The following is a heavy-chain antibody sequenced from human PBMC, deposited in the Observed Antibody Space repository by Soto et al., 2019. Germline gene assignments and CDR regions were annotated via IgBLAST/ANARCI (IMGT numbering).Heavy chain of an antibody. CDR1: GYTFTSYY. V-gene: IGHV5-51*01. D-gene: IGHD3-22*01. CDR3: ARHRHYYDSSGPRVEFDY. Sequence: KVSCKASGYTFTSYYMHWVRQMPGKGLEWMGIIYPGDSDTRYSPSFQGQVTISADKSISTAYLQWSSLKASDTAMYYCARHRHYYDSSGPRVEFDYWGQGTLVTVSS. CDR2: IYPGDSDT. J-gene: IGHJ4*02.